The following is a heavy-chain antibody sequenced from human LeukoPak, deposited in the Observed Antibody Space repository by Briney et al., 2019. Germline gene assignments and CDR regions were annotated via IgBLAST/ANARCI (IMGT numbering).Heavy chain of an antibody. CDR1: GGSISSSSYY. V-gene: IGHV4-39*07. CDR3: ARDLGGPRWGYYFDY. J-gene: IGHJ4*02. Sequence: PSETLSLTCTVSGGSISSSSYYWGWIRQPPGKGLEWIGSIYYSGSTYYNPSLKSQVTISVDTSKNQFSLKLSSVTAADTAVYYCARDLGGPRWGYYFDYWGQGTLVTVSS. CDR2: IYYSGST. D-gene: IGHD4-23*01.